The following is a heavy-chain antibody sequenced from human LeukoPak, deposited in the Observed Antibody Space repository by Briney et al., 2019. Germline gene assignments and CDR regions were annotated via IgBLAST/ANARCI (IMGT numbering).Heavy chain of an antibody. CDR1: GYTYTSYD. CDR3: ARTYYDFWSGYHGVWWFDP. D-gene: IGHD3-3*01. V-gene: IGHV1-8*01. Sequence: ASVKVFCKASGYTYTSYDINWVRQATGQGLEWMGWMNPNSGNTGYAQKFQGRVTMTRNTSISTAYMELSSLRSEDTAVYYCARTYYDFWSGYHGVWWFDPWGQGTLVTVSS. J-gene: IGHJ5*02. CDR2: MNPNSGNT.